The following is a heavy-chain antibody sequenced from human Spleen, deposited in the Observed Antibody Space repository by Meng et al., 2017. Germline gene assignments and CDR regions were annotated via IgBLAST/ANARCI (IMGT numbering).Heavy chain of an antibody. CDR3: ARIAAAGDYYYYYYGMDV. V-gene: IGHV3-7*01. CDR1: GFTFRNYW. J-gene: IGHJ6*02. CDR2: IEEDGSDK. Sequence: GESLKISCAASGFTFRNYWMSWVRQAPGKGLEWVANIEEDGSDKYYLDSVRGRFTISRDNAKNSLYVQMNSLRAEDTAVYYCARIAAAGDYYYYYYGMDVWGQGTTVTVSS. D-gene: IGHD6-13*01.